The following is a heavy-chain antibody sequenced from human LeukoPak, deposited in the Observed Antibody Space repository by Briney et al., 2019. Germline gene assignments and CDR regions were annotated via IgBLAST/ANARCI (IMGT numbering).Heavy chain of an antibody. CDR2: IYYSGST. CDR3: ARGPPKTWIQLWSFDY. J-gene: IGHJ4*02. CDR1: GGSISSYY. Sequence: TSETLSLTCTVSGGSISSYYWSWIRQPPGKGLEWIGYIYYSGSTNYNPSLKSRVTISVDTSKNQFSLKLSSVTAADTAVYYCARGPPKTWIQLWSFDYWGQGTLVTVSS. D-gene: IGHD5-18*01. V-gene: IGHV4-59*01.